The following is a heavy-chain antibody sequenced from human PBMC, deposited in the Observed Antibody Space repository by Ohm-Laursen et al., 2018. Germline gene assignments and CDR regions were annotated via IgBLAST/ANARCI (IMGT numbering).Heavy chain of an antibody. Sequence: SDTLSLTCTVSGGSISSGGYYWSWIRQHPGKGLEWIGYIYYSGSTYYNPSLKSRVTISVDTSKNQFSLKLSSVTAADTAVYYCARDGSTRTAGIDYWGQGTLVTVSS. CDR3: ARDGSTRTAGIDY. D-gene: IGHD5/OR15-5a*01. CDR1: GGSISSGGYY. V-gene: IGHV4-31*03. J-gene: IGHJ4*02. CDR2: IYYSGST.